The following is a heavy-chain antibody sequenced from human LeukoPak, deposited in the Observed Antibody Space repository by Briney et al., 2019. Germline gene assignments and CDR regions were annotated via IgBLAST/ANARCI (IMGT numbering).Heavy chain of an antibody. CDR2: IYPGDSDT. D-gene: IGHD6-6*01. Sequence: GESLKISCKGSGSRFTSYWIGWVRQLPGKGLEWMGIIYPGDSDTRYTPSFQGQVTISADKSISTAYLQWSSLKASDTAMYYCARLGQLGTHDYWGQGTLVTVSS. CDR1: GSRFTSYW. V-gene: IGHV5-51*01. J-gene: IGHJ4*02. CDR3: ARLGQLGTHDY.